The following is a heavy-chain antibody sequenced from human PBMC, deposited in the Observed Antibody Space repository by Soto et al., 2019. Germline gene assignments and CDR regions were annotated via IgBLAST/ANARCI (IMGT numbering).Heavy chain of an antibody. CDR1: GFTFSSYG. V-gene: IGHV3-33*01. CDR2: IWYDGSNK. J-gene: IGHJ5*02. D-gene: IGHD2-2*01. CDR3: AREVRVVVAAAILPGNWFDP. Sequence: GVSLRLSCAASGFTFSSYGMHWVRQAPGKGLEWVAVIWYDGSNKYYADSVKGRFTISRDNSKNTLYLQMNSLRAEDTAVYYCAREVRVVVAAAILPGNWFDPWGQGTLVTVSS.